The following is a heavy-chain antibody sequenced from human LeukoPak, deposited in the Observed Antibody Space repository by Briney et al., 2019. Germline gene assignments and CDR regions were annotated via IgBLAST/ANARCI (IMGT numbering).Heavy chain of an antibody. CDR1: GFTFSDYS. Sequence: GGSLRLSCAASGFTFSDYSMNWVRQAPGKGLEWISSISSGSSYIYYTDSVKGRFTISRDNAKNSLYLQMSSLRAEDTAVYYCARDGGGGLTQGVFDYWGQGTLVTVSS. D-gene: IGHD2-15*01. CDR2: ISSGSSYI. CDR3: ARDGGGGLTQGVFDY. V-gene: IGHV3-21*01. J-gene: IGHJ4*02.